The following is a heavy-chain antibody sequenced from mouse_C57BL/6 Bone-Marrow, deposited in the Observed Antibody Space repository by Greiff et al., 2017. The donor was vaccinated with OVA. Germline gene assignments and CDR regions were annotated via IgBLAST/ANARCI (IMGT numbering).Heavy chain of an antibody. Sequence: VQLQESGPGLVQPSQSLSITCTVSGFSLTSYGVHWVRQSPGKGLEWLGVIWSGGSTDYNAAFISRLSISKDNSKSQVFFKMNSLQADDTAIYYCARNGYYYGQYYFDYWGQGTTLTVSS. V-gene: IGHV2-2*01. D-gene: IGHD1-1*01. J-gene: IGHJ2*01. CDR3: ARNGYYYGQYYFDY. CDR1: GFSLTSYG. CDR2: IWSGGST.